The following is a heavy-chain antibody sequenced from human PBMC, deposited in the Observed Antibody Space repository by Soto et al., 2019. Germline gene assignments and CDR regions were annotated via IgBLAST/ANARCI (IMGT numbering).Heavy chain of an antibody. Sequence: QVQLVESGGGVVQPGRSLRLSCAASGFTFSSYGMHWVRQAPGKGLEWVAVIWYDGSNKYYADSVKGRFTISRDNSKNTLYRQMNSLRAEDTAVYYCASDYGDYPGYYYGMDVWGQGTTVTVSS. CDR2: IWYDGSNK. J-gene: IGHJ6*02. V-gene: IGHV3-33*01. CDR3: ASDYGDYPGYYYGMDV. D-gene: IGHD4-17*01. CDR1: GFTFSSYG.